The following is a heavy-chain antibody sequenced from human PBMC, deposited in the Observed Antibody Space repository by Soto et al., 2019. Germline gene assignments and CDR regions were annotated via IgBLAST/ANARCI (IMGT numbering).Heavy chain of an antibody. CDR2: IKSNTDGGTT. V-gene: IGHV3-15*01. J-gene: IGHJ4*02. CDR1: GFTFNNAW. CDR3: TTAENYYDSSSFDY. Sequence: GGSLRLSCVASGFTFNNAWMNWVRQAPGKGLEWVGRIKSNTDGGTTDYAALVKGRFTISRDDSKTTLYLQMNGLKTEDTAVYYCTTAENYYDSSSFDYWGQGTLVTVSS. D-gene: IGHD3-22*01.